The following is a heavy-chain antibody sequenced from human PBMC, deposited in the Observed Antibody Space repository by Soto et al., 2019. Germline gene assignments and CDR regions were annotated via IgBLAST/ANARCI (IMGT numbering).Heavy chain of an antibody. V-gene: IGHV1-3*01. CDR1: GYTFTSYG. Sequence: ASVKVSCKASGYTFTSYGIHWVRQAPGQRLEWAGWINAGNGNTKYSEKFQGRVTITRDTSASTAYLELSSLRSEDTAVYYCASDPGDGGACYHRYYYGMDVWGQGTTVTVSS. J-gene: IGHJ6*02. D-gene: IGHD2-21*02. CDR3: ASDPGDGGACYHRYYYGMDV. CDR2: INAGNGNT.